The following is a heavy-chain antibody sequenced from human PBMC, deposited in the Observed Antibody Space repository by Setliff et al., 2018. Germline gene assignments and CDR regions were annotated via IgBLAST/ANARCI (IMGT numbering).Heavy chain of an antibody. CDR2: IYAGDSDT. D-gene: IGHD3-10*01. CDR3: ARQKSTGSGNNWFDP. V-gene: IGHV5-51*01. Sequence: LGESLKISCKGSGFSFTDFWIGWVRQMPGKGLEWMGLIYAGDSDTRYNPSFQGRVTMSADKSINTAYLQWSSLKASDTAIYYCARQKSTGSGNNWFDPWGQGTLVPVSS. J-gene: IGHJ5*02. CDR1: GFSFTDFW.